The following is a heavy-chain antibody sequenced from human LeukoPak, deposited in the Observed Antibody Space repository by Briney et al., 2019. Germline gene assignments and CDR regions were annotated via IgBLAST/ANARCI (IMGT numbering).Heavy chain of an antibody. CDR3: ARAGYSYGYGY. CDR1: GGSINSGSYY. D-gene: IGHD5-18*01. J-gene: IGHJ4*02. V-gene: IGHV4-61*02. Sequence: SQTLSLTCTVSGGSINSGSYYWSWIRQPAGKGLEWIGRIYTSGSTNYNPSLKSRVTISVDTSKNQFSLKLSSVTAADTAVYYCARAGYSYGYGYWGQGTLVTVSS. CDR2: IYTSGST.